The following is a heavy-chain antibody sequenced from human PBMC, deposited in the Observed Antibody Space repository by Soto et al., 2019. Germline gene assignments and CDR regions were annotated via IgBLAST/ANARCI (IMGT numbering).Heavy chain of an antibody. J-gene: IGHJ3*02. D-gene: IGHD3-3*01. V-gene: IGHV3-7*01. Sequence: GGSLRLSCAASGFTFSSYWMSWVRQAPGKGLEWVANIKQDGSEKYYVDSVKGRFTISRDNAKNSLYLQMNSLRAEDTAVYYCASTITIFGVVMLTPDAFDIWGQGTMVTVSS. CDR3: ASTITIFGVVMLTPDAFDI. CDR1: GFTFSSYW. CDR2: IKQDGSEK.